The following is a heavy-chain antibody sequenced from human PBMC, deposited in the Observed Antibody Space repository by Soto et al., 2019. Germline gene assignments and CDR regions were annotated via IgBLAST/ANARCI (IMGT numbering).Heavy chain of an antibody. V-gene: IGHV3-23*01. CDR1: GFTFSSYA. CDR3: AKGGEKRFLEWLLGSYLDY. CDR2: ISGSGGST. D-gene: IGHD3-3*01. Sequence: GGSLRLSCAASGFTFSSYAMSWVRQAPGKGLEWVSAISGSGGSTYYADSVKGRFTISRDNSKNTLYLQMNSLRAEDTAVYYCAKGGEKRFLEWLLGSYLDYWGQGTLVTVSS. J-gene: IGHJ4*02.